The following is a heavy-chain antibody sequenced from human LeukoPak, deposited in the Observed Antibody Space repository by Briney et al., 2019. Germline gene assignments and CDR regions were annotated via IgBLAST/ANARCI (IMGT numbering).Heavy chain of an antibody. D-gene: IGHD6-6*01. CDR1: GGSFSGYY. CDR3: ASWDDSSSGGFDY. CDR2: INHSGST. Sequence: PSETLSLTCAVYGGSFSGYYWSWIRQPPGKGLEWIGEINHSGSTNYNPSLKSRVTISVDTSKNQFSLKRSSVTAADTAVYYCASWDDSSSGGFDYWGQGTLVTVSS. V-gene: IGHV4-34*01. J-gene: IGHJ4*02.